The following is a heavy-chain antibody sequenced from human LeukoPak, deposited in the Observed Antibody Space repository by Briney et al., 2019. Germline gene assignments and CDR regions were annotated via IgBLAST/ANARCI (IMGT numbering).Heavy chain of an antibody. Sequence: SETLSLTCTVPGGSISSYYWSWIRQPPGKVLEWIGYIYYSGSTNYNPSLKSRVTISVDTSKNQFSLKLSSVTAADTAVYYCARDVPAGSDAFDIWGQGTMVTVSS. CDR1: GGSISSYY. CDR3: ARDVPAGSDAFDI. CDR2: IYYSGST. D-gene: IGHD2-2*01. V-gene: IGHV4-59*01. J-gene: IGHJ3*02.